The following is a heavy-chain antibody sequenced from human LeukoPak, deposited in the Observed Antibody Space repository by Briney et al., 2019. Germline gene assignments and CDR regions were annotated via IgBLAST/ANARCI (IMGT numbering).Heavy chain of an antibody. CDR2: IYYSGST. D-gene: IGHD7-27*01. V-gene: IGHV4-39*01. Sequence: SETVSVTCTVSVGSISSSDYYGDWIRQPPGKGLESIGSIYYSGSTYYNPSLQSRVTISLDPSKNQFSLKLSSVTAADTAVYYCARQRGWGFGSYLDYWGQGTLVTVSS. J-gene: IGHJ4*02. CDR3: ARQRGWGFGSYLDY. CDR1: VGSISSSDYY.